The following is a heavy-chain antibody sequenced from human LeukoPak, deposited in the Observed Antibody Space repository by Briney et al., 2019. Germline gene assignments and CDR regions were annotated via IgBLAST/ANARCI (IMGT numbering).Heavy chain of an antibody. V-gene: IGHV3-23*01. CDR3: AKDRAASPARGFYYFDY. Sequence: GGFLRLSCAASGFTFSSYAMSWVRQAPGKGLEWVSAISGSGGSTYYADSVKGRFTISRDNSKNTLYLQMNSLRAEDTAVYYCAKDRAASPARGFYYFDYWGQGTLVTVSS. CDR2: ISGSGGST. D-gene: IGHD2/OR15-2a*01. CDR1: GFTFSSYA. J-gene: IGHJ4*02.